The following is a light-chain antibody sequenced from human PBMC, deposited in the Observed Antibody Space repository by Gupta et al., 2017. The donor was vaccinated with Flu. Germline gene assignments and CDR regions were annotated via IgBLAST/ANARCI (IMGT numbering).Light chain of an antibody. J-gene: IGKJ4*01. CDR3: MQSLQLPLT. CDR1: QSLLYSDGKTH. Sequence: DIVMTQTPLTLSVTPGQPASMFCKSSQSLLYSDGKTHLHWYLQRPGQSPQLLMYEISSRFSGVPDRFSGSGSGTDFTLKISRVEAEDVGVYYCMQSLQLPLTVGGGTRVEI. CDR2: EIS. V-gene: IGKV2-29*03.